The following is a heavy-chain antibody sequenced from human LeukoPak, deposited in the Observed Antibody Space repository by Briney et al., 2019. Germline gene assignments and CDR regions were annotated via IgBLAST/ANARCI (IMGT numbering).Heavy chain of an antibody. J-gene: IGHJ4*02. V-gene: IGHV3-23*01. Sequence: GGSLRLSCAASGFTFSSYGMSWVRQAPRKGLEWVSAISGNGGSTYYADSVKGRFTISRDNSKNTLYLQMNSLRAEDTAVYYCAKLEGYSGYDTTYYFDYWGQGTLVTVSS. D-gene: IGHD5-12*01. CDR3: AKLEGYSGYDTTYYFDY. CDR1: GFTFSSYG. CDR2: ISGNGGST.